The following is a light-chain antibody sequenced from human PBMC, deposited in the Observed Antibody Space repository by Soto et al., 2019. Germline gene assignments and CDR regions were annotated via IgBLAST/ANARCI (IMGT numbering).Light chain of an antibody. Sequence: DIQMTQSPSSLSASVGDRVTITCRASQGITDYLAWYQQKPGQVPNLLIYAASTLQSGVPSRFSGSGSGTDFTLNITGLEPEDVATYLWQNYNSAPWTFGQGTKVEIK. CDR2: AAS. V-gene: IGKV1-27*01. CDR1: QGITDY. J-gene: IGKJ1*01. CDR3: QNYNSAPWT.